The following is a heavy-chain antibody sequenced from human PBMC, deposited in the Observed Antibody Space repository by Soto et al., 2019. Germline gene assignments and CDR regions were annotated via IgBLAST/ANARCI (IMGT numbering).Heavy chain of an antibody. V-gene: IGHV4-59*01. CDR1: GGSISSYY. D-gene: IGHD3-10*01. CDR2: IYYSGST. J-gene: IGHJ6*02. CDR3: ARGAVRGVMGV. Sequence: PSETLSLTCTVSGGSISSYYWSWIRQPPGKGLEWTGYIYYSGSTNYNPSLKSRVTISVDTSKIHFSLKLSSVTAADTAVYYCARGAVRGVMGVWGQGTTVTVSS.